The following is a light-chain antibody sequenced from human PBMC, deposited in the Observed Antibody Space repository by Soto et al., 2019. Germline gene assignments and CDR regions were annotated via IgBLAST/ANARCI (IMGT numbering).Light chain of an antibody. CDR2: GNS. CDR3: QSYDSSPV. J-gene: IGLJ2*01. Sequence: QPVLTQPPSVSGAPGQRVTISCTGSSSNIGAGYDVHWYQQLPGTAPKLLIYGNSNRPSGVPDRFSGSKSGTSASLAITGLQAEDEADYSCQSYDSSPVFGGGTKLTVL. CDR1: SSNIGAGYD. V-gene: IGLV1-40*01.